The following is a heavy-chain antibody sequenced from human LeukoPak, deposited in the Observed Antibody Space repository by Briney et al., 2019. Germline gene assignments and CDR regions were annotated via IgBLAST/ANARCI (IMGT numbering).Heavy chain of an antibody. CDR1: GFTFSSYA. CDR2: ISGSGGST. J-gene: IGHJ4*02. Sequence: GGSLRLSCAASGFTFSSYAMSWVRQAPGKGLEWVSAISGSGGSTYYADSVKGRFTISRDASKNTLSLQMDSLSAEATALYYSAKYISDSGAYYAFDYWGQGTLVTVSS. V-gene: IGHV3-23*01. D-gene: IGHD3-10*01. CDR3: AKYISDSGAYYAFDY.